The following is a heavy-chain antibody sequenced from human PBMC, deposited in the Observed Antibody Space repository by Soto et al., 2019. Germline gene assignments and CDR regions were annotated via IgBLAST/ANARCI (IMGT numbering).Heavy chain of an antibody. J-gene: IGHJ6*02. CDR1: VFTFSNAW. CDR2: IKSKTDGGTT. CDR3: TTKVKVIDYLDYGMDV. D-gene: IGHD3-10*01. V-gene: IGHV3-15*07. Sequence: PGGSLRLSCAASVFTFSNAWMNWVRQAPGKGLEWVGRIKSKTDGGTTDYAAPVKGRFTISRDDSKNTLYLQMNSLKTEDTAVYYCTTKVKVIDYLDYGMDVWGQGTTVTVSS.